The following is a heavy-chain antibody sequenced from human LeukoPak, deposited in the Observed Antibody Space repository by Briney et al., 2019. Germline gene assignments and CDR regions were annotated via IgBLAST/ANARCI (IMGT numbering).Heavy chain of an antibody. D-gene: IGHD5-18*01. CDR1: GFTFNNYA. Sequence: GGSLRLSCAASGFTFNNYAMSWVRQAPGKGLEWVAVISYDGSNKYYADSVKGRFTISRDNSKNTLYLQMNSLRAEDTAVYYCAKDLSGYSYGYFDYWGQGTLVTVSS. J-gene: IGHJ4*02. CDR3: AKDLSGYSYGYFDY. CDR2: ISYDGSNK. V-gene: IGHV3-30*18.